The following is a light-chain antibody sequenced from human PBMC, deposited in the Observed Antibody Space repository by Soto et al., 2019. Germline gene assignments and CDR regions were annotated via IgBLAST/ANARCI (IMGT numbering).Light chain of an antibody. J-gene: IGKJ3*01. V-gene: IGKV1-12*02. Sequence: DIQVTQSPSSVSASVGDRLTITCRASRDISNSLACYLHKPGKAPKLLIYGASSLQSGVPARFSGSGSGTDFTLTINSLQPEDLGTYYCPQSHSPPFPSAPRTKVDI. CDR3: PQSHSPPFP. CDR2: GAS. CDR1: RDISNS.